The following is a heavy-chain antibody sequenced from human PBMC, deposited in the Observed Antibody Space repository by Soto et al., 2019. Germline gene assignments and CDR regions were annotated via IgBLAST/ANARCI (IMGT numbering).Heavy chain of an antibody. CDR1: GFTFSDYY. J-gene: IGHJ4*02. D-gene: IGHD6-13*01. CDR2: ISSSSSYT. V-gene: IGHV3-11*06. Sequence: GGSLRLSCAASGFTFSDYYMSWIRQAPGKGLEWVSYISSSSSYTNYADSVKGRFTISRDNAKNSLYLQMNSLRAEDTAVYYCARDLGVTAAAETPGYWGQGTLVTVSS. CDR3: ARDLGVTAAAETPGY.